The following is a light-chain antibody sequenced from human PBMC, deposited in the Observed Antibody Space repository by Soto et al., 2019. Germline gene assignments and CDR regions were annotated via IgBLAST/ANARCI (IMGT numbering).Light chain of an antibody. V-gene: IGLV1-40*01. CDR2: GNT. CDR3: QSYDSSLHGSV. Sequence: QSVLTQPPSVSGAPGQSLTISCTGSSSNIGAGYDVHWYQQLPGTAPKLLIYGNTNRPSGVPDRFSGSKSGSSASLAITGLQAEDEAAYYCQSYDSSLHGSVXGTGTKVTVL. CDR1: SSNIGAGYD. J-gene: IGLJ1*01.